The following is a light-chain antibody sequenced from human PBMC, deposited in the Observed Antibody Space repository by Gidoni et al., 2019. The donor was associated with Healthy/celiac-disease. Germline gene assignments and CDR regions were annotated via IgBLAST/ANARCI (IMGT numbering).Light chain of an antibody. CDR3: QQYDNLPYT. J-gene: IGKJ2*01. CDR1: QDISNY. CDR2: DAS. V-gene: IGKV1-33*01. Sequence: DIQMTQSPSSHPASVGDRVTITFQASQDISNYLNWYQQKPGKAPKLLIYDASNLETGVPSRFSGSGSGTDFTFTISSLQPEDIATYYCQQYDNLPYTFGQGTKLEIK.